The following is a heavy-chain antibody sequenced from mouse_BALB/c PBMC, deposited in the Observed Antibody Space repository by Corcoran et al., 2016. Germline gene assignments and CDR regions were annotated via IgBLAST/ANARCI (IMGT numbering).Heavy chain of an antibody. Sequence: EVQLQQSGPELVKPGASVKMSCKASGYTFTSYVMHWVKQKPGQGLEWIGYINPYNDGTKYNEKFKGKATLTSDKSSSTAYMELSSLTSEDSAVYYCARSGDYDAYAMDYGGQGTSVTVSS. CDR2: INPYNDGT. CDR1: GYTFTSYV. CDR3: ARSGDYDAYAMDY. V-gene: IGHV1S136*01. J-gene: IGHJ4*01. D-gene: IGHD2-4*01.